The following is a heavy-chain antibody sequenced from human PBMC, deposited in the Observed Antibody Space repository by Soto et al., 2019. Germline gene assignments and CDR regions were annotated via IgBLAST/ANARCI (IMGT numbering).Heavy chain of an antibody. CDR3: ARSTAGFDL. D-gene: IGHD6-13*01. V-gene: IGHV3-7*05. Sequence: EVQLVESGGGSVQPGGSLRLSCAASGFTFSNFWMAWVRQAPGKGLEWVANINEDGSEKYYVDSVKGRFSISRDNAKNSLYLQMNSLRAEDTALYYCARSTAGFDLWGQGTMVPVFS. CDR2: INEDGSEK. J-gene: IGHJ4*02. CDR1: GFTFSNFW.